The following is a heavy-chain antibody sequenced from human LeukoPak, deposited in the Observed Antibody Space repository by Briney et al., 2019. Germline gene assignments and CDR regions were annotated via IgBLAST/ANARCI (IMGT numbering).Heavy chain of an antibody. J-gene: IGHJ6*03. CDR3: VRTYYYYYMDV. Sequence: SETLSLTCTVSGGSISSSSYYWGWIRQPPGKGLEWIGSIYYSGSTYYNPSLKSRVTISVDTSKNQFSLKLSSVTAADTAVYYCVRTYYYYYMDVWGKGTTVTVSS. V-gene: IGHV4-39*07. CDR1: GGSISSSSYY. CDR2: IYYSGST.